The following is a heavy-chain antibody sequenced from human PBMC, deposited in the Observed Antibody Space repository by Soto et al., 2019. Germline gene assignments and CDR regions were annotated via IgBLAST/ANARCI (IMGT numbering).Heavy chain of an antibody. CDR3: ARGGYCSGGSCYSDAFDI. D-gene: IGHD2-15*01. Sequence: QPGGSLRLSCAASGFTFSSYWIHWVRQAPGKGLVWVSRINSDGSSTSYADSVKGRFTISRDNAKNTLYLQMNSLRAEDTAVYYCARGGYCSGGSCYSDAFDIWGQGTMVTVSS. J-gene: IGHJ3*02. CDR2: INSDGSST. CDR1: GFTFSSYW. V-gene: IGHV3-74*01.